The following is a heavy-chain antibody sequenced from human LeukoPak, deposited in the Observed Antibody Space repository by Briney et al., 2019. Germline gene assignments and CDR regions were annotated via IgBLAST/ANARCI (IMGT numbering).Heavy chain of an antibody. CDR3: ARAPRGTMALDY. D-gene: IGHD3-10*01. CDR2: ITSSSSYI. J-gene: IGHJ4*02. Sequence: GGSLRLSCAASGFTFSNYSMNWVRQAPGKGLEWVSFITSSSSYIYYADSVKGRFTISRDNAKNSLYLQMNSLRAEDTAVYYCARAPRGTMALDYWGQGTLVTVSS. CDR1: GFTFSNYS. V-gene: IGHV3-21*01.